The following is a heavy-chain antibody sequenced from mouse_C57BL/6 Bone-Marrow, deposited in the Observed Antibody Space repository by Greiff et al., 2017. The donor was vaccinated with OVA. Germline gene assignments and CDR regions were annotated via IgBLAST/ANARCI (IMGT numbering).Heavy chain of an antibody. D-gene: IGHD1-1*01. J-gene: IGHJ2*01. CDR1: GYTFTSYG. V-gene: IGHV1-81*01. Sequence: QVQLQQSGAELARPGASVKLSCKASGYTFTSYGMSWVKQRTGQGLEWIGEIYPRSGNTYYNQKFKGKATLTADKSSSTAYMKLRSLTSEDSAVYFWARGLLLRFFDYWGQGTTLTVSS. CDR2: IYPRSGNT. CDR3: ARGLLLRFFDY.